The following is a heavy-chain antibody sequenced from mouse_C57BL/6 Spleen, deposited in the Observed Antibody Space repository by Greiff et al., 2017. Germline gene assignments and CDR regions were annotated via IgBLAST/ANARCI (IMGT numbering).Heavy chain of an antibody. Sequence: LVESGPELVKPGASVKISCKASGYAFSSSWMNWVKQRPGKGLEWIGRIYPGDGDTNYNGKFKGKATLTADKSSSTAYMQLSSLTSEDSAVYFCARGYYGNYDAMDYGGQGSSVTVSS. CDR2: IYPGDGDT. CDR1: GYAFSSSW. J-gene: IGHJ4*01. D-gene: IGHD2-1*01. CDR3: ARGYYGNYDAMDY. V-gene: IGHV1-82*01.